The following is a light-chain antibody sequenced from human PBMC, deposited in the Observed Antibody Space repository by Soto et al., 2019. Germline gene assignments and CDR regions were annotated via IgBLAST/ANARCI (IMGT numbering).Light chain of an antibody. CDR1: QGIGNY. Sequence: DIQMTQSPSSVSASVGERVTITCRASQGIGNYLSWFQQRPGKAPKSLIYDISTLPSGVPSRFSGSGSGTDFTLTINNLQPEDFATYWCQQYSSYPLTFGGGTRVEIK. CDR2: DIS. J-gene: IGKJ4*01. CDR3: QQYSSYPLT. V-gene: IGKV1-16*01.